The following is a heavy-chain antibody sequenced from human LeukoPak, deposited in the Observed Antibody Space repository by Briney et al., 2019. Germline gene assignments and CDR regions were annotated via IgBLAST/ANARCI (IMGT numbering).Heavy chain of an antibody. CDR2: IHYSGST. Sequence: SDTLSLTCAVSGYSISSSNWWGWIRQPPGKGLEWIGYIHYSGSTDYNPSLKSRVTMSVDTSKNQFSLKLSSVTAVDTAVYYCALNCSADNCGYFDYWGQGTLVTVSS. D-gene: IGHD2-15*01. V-gene: IGHV4-28*01. CDR1: GYSISSSNW. CDR3: ALNCSADNCGYFDY. J-gene: IGHJ4*02.